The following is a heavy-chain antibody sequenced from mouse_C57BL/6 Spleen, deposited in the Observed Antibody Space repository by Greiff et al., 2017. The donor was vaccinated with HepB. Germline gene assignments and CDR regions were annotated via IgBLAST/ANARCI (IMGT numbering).Heavy chain of an antibody. Sequence: VQLQQSGPELVKPGASVKISCKASGYSFSSSWMNWVKQRPGKGLEWIGRIYPGDGDTNYNGKFKGKATLTADKSSSTAYMQLSSLTSEDSAVYFCAREWRNTTVVAFSYYAMDYWGQGTSVTVSS. V-gene: IGHV1-82*01. CDR3: AREWRNTTVVAFSYYAMDY. D-gene: IGHD1-1*01. J-gene: IGHJ4*01. CDR1: GYSFSSSW. CDR2: IYPGDGDT.